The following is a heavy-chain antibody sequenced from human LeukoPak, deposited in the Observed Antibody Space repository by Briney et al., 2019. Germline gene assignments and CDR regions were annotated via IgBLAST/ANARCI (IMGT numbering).Heavy chain of an antibody. J-gene: IGHJ3*02. CDR3: ARINSGRHLGDAFDI. D-gene: IGHD1-26*01. V-gene: IGHV3-7*01. CDR1: GFTFSSYA. Sequence: HPGGSLRLSCAASGFTFSSYAMHWVRQAPGKGLEWVANIKQDGSEKYYVDSVKGRFTISRDNAKNSLFLQMNSLRAEDTAVYYCARINSGRHLGDAFDIWGQGTTVTVSS. CDR2: IKQDGSEK.